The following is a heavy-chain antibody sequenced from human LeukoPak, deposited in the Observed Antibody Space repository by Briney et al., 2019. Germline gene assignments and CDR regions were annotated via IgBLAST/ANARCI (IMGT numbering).Heavy chain of an antibody. V-gene: IGHV4-34*01. J-gene: IGHJ5*02. CDR3: ATGQQRHKNWFDP. Sequence: SETLSLTCAVYGGSFSGYYWSWIRQPPGKGLEWIGEINHSGSTNYNPSLKSRVTISVDTSKNQFSLKLSSVTAADTAVYYCATGQQRHKNWFDPWGQGTLVTVSS. CDR1: GGSFSGYY. D-gene: IGHD2-2*01. CDR2: INHSGST.